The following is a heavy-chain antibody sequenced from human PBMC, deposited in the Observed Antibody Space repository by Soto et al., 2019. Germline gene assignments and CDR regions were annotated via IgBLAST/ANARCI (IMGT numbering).Heavy chain of an antibody. CDR3: AKDLAQWLVRGSYYYYYGMDV. V-gene: IGHV3-30*18. Sequence: GGSLILSCAASGFTFSSYGMHWVRQAPGKGLEWVAVISYDGSNKYYADSVKGRFTISRDNSKNTLYLQMNSLRAEDTAVYYCAKDLAQWLVRGSYYYYYGMDVWGQGTTVTVSS. CDR2: ISYDGSNK. J-gene: IGHJ6*02. CDR1: GFTFSSYG. D-gene: IGHD6-19*01.